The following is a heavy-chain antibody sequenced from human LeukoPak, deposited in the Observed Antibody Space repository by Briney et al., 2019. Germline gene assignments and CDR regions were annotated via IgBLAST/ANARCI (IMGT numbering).Heavy chain of an antibody. CDR1: GFTFRSYG. Sequence: GGSLRLSCAASGFTFRSYGMHWVRQAPGKGLEWVVVIWYDGSNKYYADSVKGRFTISRDNSKNTLYLQMNSLRAEDTAVYYCARDVRSPYYDILTGRGGLDYWGQGTLVTVSS. D-gene: IGHD3-9*01. CDR3: ARDVRSPYYDILTGRGGLDY. J-gene: IGHJ4*02. CDR2: IWYDGSNK. V-gene: IGHV3-33*01.